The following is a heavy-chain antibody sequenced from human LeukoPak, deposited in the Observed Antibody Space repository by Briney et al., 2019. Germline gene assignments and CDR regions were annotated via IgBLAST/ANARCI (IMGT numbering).Heavy chain of an antibody. CDR3: AKSGYSYGYLYYYMDV. J-gene: IGHJ6*03. CDR2: INPIGGST. D-gene: IGHD5-18*01. CDR1: GYFFTSYY. Sequence: ASVKVSCKASGYFFTSYYMLWVLQAPGQRLEWVGIINPIGGSTSYAQKFQGRVTMTRDTSTSTVYMELSSLRSEDTAVYYCAKSGYSYGYLYYYMDVWGKGTTVTVSS. V-gene: IGHV1-46*01.